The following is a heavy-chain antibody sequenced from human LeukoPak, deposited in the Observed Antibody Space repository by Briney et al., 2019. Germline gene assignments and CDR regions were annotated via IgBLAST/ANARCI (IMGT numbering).Heavy chain of an antibody. CDR1: GFTFSSYE. V-gene: IGHV3-48*03. CDR2: ISSSGSTI. CDR3: AREGKDSSFDY. J-gene: IGHJ4*02. D-gene: IGHD5-18*01. Sequence: GGSLRLSCAASGFTFSSYEMNWVRQAPGKGLEWVSYISSSGSTIYYADSVKGLFTLSRATAKNSLFLQMNTLRAEDTAVYYCAREGKDSSFDYWGQGTLVTVSS.